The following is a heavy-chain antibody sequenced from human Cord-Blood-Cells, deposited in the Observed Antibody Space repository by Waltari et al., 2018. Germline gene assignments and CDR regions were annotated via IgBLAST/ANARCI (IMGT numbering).Heavy chain of an antibody. CDR2: IYTSGST. V-gene: IGHV4-4*07. J-gene: IGHJ3*02. CDR3: ARGPNVGVVIIRSANDAFDI. D-gene: IGHD3-3*01. CDR1: GGSISSYY. Sequence: QVQLQESGPGLVKPSETLSLTCPVSGGSISSYYWSWIRQPAGKGLEWIGRIYTSGSTNYNPSLKSRVTMAVDTSKNQFSLKLSSVTAADTAVYYCARGPNVGVVIIRSANDAFDIWGQGTMVTVSS.